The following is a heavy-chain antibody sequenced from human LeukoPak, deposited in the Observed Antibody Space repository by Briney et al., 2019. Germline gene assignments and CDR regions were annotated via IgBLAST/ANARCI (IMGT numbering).Heavy chain of an antibody. CDR3: ASDARPNFDWLLFGY. D-gene: IGHD3-9*01. CDR1: GFTVSSNY. J-gene: IGHJ4*02. V-gene: IGHV3-53*01. Sequence: GGSLRLSCAASGFTVSSNYMSWVRQAPGKGLEWVSVIYSGGSTYYADSVKGRFTISRDNSKNTLYLRMNSLRAEDTAVYYCASDARPNFDWLLFGYWGQGTLVTVSS. CDR2: IYSGGST.